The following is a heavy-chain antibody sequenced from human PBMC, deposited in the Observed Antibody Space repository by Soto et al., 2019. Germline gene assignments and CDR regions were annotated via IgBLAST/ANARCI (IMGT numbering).Heavy chain of an antibody. CDR3: AKRAYGSDFDY. CDR2: ISGSGDSK. Sequence: EVQLLESGGGLVQPGGPLRLSCAASGFPLSSNPRTWVRQAPGKGLGGVSVISGSGDSKYYADSVRGRFTISRANSKNTLYLQMNSLRVEDTAVYYCAKRAYGSDFDYWGQGTLVTVSS. V-gene: IGHV3-23*01. J-gene: IGHJ4*02. CDR1: GFPLSSNP. D-gene: IGHD3-10*01.